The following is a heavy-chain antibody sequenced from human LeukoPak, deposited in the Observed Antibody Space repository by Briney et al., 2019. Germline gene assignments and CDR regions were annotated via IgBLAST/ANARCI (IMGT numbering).Heavy chain of an antibody. Sequence: GGSLRLSCAASGFSVSSRAMSWVRQAPGKGLEWVSTISNSGYNTWYADSVKGRFTISRDSSQNTLYLQMSSLRAEDTALYYCAIHDGSSFIYYVDHWGQGALVTVSS. CDR1: GFSVSSRA. J-gene: IGHJ4*02. CDR3: AIHDGSSFIYYVDH. D-gene: IGHD1-26*01. V-gene: IGHV3-23*01. CDR2: ISNSGYNT.